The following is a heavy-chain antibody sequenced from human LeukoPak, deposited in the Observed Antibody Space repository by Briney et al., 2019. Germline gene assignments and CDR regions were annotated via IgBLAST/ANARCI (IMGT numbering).Heavy chain of an antibody. D-gene: IGHD3-22*01. J-gene: IGHJ4*02. V-gene: IGHV4-59*08. CDR3: ARLYYYDSSGYSFFDY. CDR2: IYYSGST. CDR1: GGSISSYY. Sequence: SETLSLTCTVSGGSISSYYWSWIRQPPGKGLEWIGYIYYSGSTNYNPSLKGRVTISVDTSKNQFSLKLSSVTAADTAVYYCARLYYYDSSGYSFFDYWGQGTLVTVSS.